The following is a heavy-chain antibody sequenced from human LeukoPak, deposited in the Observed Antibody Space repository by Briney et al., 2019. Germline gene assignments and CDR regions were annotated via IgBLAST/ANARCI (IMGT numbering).Heavy chain of an antibody. V-gene: IGHV3-9*01. J-gene: IGHJ6*02. D-gene: IGHD6-19*01. CDR3: AKVLFSGYYYGMDV. CDR2: ISWNSGSI. CDR1: GFTFDDYA. Sequence: GRSLRLSCAASGFTFDDYAMHWVRQAPGKGLEWVSGISWNSGSIGYADSVKGRFTISRDNAKNSLYLQMNSLRAEDTALYYCAKVLFSGYYYGMDVWGQGTTVTVSS.